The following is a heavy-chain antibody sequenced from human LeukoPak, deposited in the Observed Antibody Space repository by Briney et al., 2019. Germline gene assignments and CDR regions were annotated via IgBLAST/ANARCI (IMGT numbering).Heavy chain of an antibody. D-gene: IGHD3-3*01. J-gene: IGHJ2*01. CDR2: ISSSTI. Sequence: GGSLRLSCTASRFTFSRYSMNWVRQAPGKGLEWVSFISSSTISYADSVKGRFTISRENANNSLYLQMNSLRAGDTAVYYCAREIAESGHWYFDLWGRGTLVTVSS. V-gene: IGHV3-48*01. CDR3: AREIAESGHWYFDL. CDR1: RFTFSRYS.